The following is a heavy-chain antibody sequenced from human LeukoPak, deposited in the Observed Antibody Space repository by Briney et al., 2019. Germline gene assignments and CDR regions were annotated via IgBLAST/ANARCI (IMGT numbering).Heavy chain of an antibody. CDR2: ISGSGGST. J-gene: IGHJ4*02. D-gene: IGHD1-26*01. Sequence: GGSLRLSCAASGFTFSSYAMSWVRQAPGKGLEWVSAISGSGGSTYYADSVKGRFTISRDNSKNTLYLQMNSLRAEDTAVYYCARTHPTGLGALLSFGYWGQGTLVTVSS. CDR3: ARTHPTGLGALLSFGY. CDR1: GFTFSSYA. V-gene: IGHV3-23*01.